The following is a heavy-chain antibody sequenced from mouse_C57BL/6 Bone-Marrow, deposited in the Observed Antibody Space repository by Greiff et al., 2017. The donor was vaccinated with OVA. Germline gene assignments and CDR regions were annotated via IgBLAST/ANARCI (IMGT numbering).Heavy chain of an antibody. CDR1: GYTFTDYE. CDR3: TYYGNYGGAWFAY. D-gene: IGHD2-1*01. J-gene: IGHJ3*01. CDR2: IDPETGGT. Sequence: VQLQQSGAELVRPGASVTLSCKASGYTFTDYEMHWVKQTPVHGLEWIGAIDPETGGTAYNQKFKGKAILTADKSSSTAYMELRSLTSEDSAVYYCTYYGNYGGAWFAYWGQGTLVTVSA. V-gene: IGHV1-15*01.